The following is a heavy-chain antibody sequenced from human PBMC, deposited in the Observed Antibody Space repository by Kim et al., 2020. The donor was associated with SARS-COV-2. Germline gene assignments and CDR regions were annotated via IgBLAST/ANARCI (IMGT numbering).Heavy chain of an antibody. D-gene: IGHD3-16*01. CDR3: AKETLGGWYFDL. Sequence: GGSLRLSCAASGFTFNTYAMSWVRQAPGKGLEWVSGIGGTAGGTYYADSVKGRFTISRDNSKNTLYLQMNSLRAEDTAVYYCAKETLGGWYFDLWGRGT. CDR2: IGGTAGGT. CDR1: GFTFNTYA. V-gene: IGHV3-23*01. J-gene: IGHJ2*01.